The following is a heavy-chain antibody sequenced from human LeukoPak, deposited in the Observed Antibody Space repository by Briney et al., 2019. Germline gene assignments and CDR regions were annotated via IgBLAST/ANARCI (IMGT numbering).Heavy chain of an antibody. V-gene: IGHV3-30*18. CDR1: GFTCSSYC. J-gene: IGHJ4*02. D-gene: IGHD3-22*01. CDR3: AKGGYYERPWYFDY. Sequence: QPVMSLILSCAAAGFTCSSYCSHFVRQSPRKVLEFGAVISFDGPNKFYSDSVKGRFTISRDNSKNALYLQMNSLRAEDTAVYYCAKGGYYERPWYFDYWGQGTLVTVSS. CDR2: ISFDGPNK.